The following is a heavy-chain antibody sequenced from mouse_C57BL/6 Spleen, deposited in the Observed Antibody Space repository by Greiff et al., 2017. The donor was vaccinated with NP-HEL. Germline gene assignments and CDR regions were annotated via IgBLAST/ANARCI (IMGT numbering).Heavy chain of an antibody. D-gene: IGHD1-1*01. V-gene: IGHV2-6-1*01. J-gene: IGHJ4*01. Sequence: QVQLKESGPGLVAPSQSLSITCTVSGFSLTSYGVHWVRQPPGKGLEWLVVIWSDGSTTYNSALKSRLSISKDNSKSQVFLKMNSLQTDVTAMYYCARHDYYGSSYAMDYWGQGTSVTVSS. CDR1: GFSLTSYG. CDR3: ARHDYYGSSYAMDY. CDR2: IWSDGST.